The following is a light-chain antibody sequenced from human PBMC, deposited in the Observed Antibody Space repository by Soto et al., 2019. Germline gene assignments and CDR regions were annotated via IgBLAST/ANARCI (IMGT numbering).Light chain of an antibody. CDR3: QQYDSSPLMYT. J-gene: IGKJ2*01. V-gene: IGKV3-20*01. Sequence: ETMMTQSPDTLSVSLGERATLSCRASQSVSTFLAWHQQKPGQPPRLLIYGASSRATGIPDRFSGSGSGTEFTLTISRLEPEDFAVYYCQQYDSSPLMYTFGQGTKLEIK. CDR2: GAS. CDR1: QSVSTF.